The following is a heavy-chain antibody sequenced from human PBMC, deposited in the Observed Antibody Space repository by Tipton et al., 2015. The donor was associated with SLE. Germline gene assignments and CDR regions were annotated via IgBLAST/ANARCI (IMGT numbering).Heavy chain of an antibody. Sequence: TLSLTCTVSGGSISSSSYYWGWIRQPPGKGLEWIGSIYYSGSTYYNPSLKSRVTISVDTSKNQFSLKLSSVTAADTAVYYCARHAGIAARPNWFDPWGQGTLATVSS. D-gene: IGHD6-6*01. J-gene: IGHJ5*02. CDR3: ARHAGIAARPNWFDP. CDR1: GGSISSSSYY. CDR2: IYYSGST. V-gene: IGHV4-39*07.